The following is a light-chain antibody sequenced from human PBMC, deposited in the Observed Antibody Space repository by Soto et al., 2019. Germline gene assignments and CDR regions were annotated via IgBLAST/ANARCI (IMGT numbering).Light chain of an antibody. J-gene: IGKJ4*01. Sequence: IVMTQSPATLSVSPGERATLSCRASQSLSSNLAWYQQKPGQAPRLLIYGASTRLTGIPARFSGSGSGTEFTLTISSLQSEDFAVYYCQQYINGPPATFGGGTKVEIK. V-gene: IGKV3-15*01. CDR3: QQYINGPPAT. CDR1: QSLSSN. CDR2: GAS.